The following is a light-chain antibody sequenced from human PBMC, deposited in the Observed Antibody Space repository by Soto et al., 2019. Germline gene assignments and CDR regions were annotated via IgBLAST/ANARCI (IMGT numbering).Light chain of an antibody. CDR1: QSVGHN. CDR2: ATS. CDR3: QQYGDWPLT. Sequence: EIVLTQSPATLSVSPGERATLSCRASQSVGHNFAWYQQKPGQAPRLLIFATSTRATGVTARFSGSGSGTEFTLTISSLQSADFAVYCCQQYGDWPLTFGGGAKVEIE. J-gene: IGKJ4*01. V-gene: IGKV3-15*01.